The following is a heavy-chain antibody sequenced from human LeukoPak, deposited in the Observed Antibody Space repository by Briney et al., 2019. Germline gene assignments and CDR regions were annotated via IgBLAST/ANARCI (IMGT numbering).Heavy chain of an antibody. CDR3: TRDQTPYY. J-gene: IGHJ4*02. Sequence: GGFLRLSCTASGFTFGDYAMTWVRQAPGKGLEWVGFIASETYGGTAEYAASLKGRFTISRDDSKSIAYLQMNSLKTEDTAVYYCTRDQTPYYWGQGTLVTVSS. CDR1: GFTFGDYA. CDR2: IASETYGGTA. V-gene: IGHV3-49*04.